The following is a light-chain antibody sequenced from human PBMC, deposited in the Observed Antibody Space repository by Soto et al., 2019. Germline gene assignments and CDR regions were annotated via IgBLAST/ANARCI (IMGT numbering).Light chain of an antibody. J-gene: IGLJ3*02. CDR2: DVS. CDR1: SSDVGDYNY. CDR3: SSYTSSTTLV. V-gene: IGLV2-14*01. Sequence: QSVLTQPASVSGSPGQSITISCTGTSSDVGDYNYVSWYQQHPDKAPKLMIYDVSYRPSGVSNRFSGSKSGNTASLTISGLQAEDEADYYCSSYTSSTTLVFGGGTKLTVL.